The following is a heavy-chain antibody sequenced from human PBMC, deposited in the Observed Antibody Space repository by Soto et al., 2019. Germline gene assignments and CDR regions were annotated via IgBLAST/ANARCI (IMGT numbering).Heavy chain of an antibody. CDR1: GFSFTNYG. CDR3: AKDGGFYGWGSHYKLEGYGMDV. J-gene: IGHJ6*02. V-gene: IGHV3-30*18. D-gene: IGHD3-10*01. Sequence: GGSLRLSCAASGFSFTNYGMYWVRQAPGKGLEWVALVSYDGSITYYADSVKGRFTISRDNSKNTLYLQMNSLTVEDTALYYCAKDGGFYGWGSHYKLEGYGMDVWGQGTPVTVSS. CDR2: VSYDGSIT.